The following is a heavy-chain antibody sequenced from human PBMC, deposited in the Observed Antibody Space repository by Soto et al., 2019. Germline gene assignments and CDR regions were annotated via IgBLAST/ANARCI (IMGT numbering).Heavy chain of an antibody. CDR3: ARDLGGVLMALDP. D-gene: IGHD2-8*01. V-gene: IGHV1-18*04. Sequence: QVQLVQSGAEVKKPGASVKVSCKTSGYTFTNYPITWVRQAPGQGLEWVGWISAYSGSTNYAQNLQGRVTLTTDTFTRTVYMELRSLRYDDTAVYYCARDLGGVLMALDPWGQGTLVTVSS. CDR2: ISAYSGST. J-gene: IGHJ5*02. CDR1: GYTFTNYP.